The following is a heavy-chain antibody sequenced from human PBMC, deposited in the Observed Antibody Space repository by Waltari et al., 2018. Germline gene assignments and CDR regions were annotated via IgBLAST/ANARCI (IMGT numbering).Heavy chain of an antibody. CDR3: AREGDTAGVYGMDV. V-gene: IGHV3-7*04. D-gene: IGHD5-18*01. J-gene: IGHJ6*02. CDR1: GFTFSSYW. CDR2: IKQDGSEN. Sequence: EVQLVESGGGLVQPGGSLRLSCAASGFTFSSYWMSWVRQAPGKGLEWVANIKQDGSENYYVDSVKGRFTISRDNAKNSLYLQMNSLRAEDTAVYYCAREGDTAGVYGMDVWGQGTTVTVSS.